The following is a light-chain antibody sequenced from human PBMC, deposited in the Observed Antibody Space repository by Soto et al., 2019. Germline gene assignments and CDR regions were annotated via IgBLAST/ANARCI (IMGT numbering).Light chain of an antibody. CDR1: QNVATH. Sequence: LVVTQSPATLSVSPGQRVTLSCRASQNVATHLAWYQQRPGQAPRLLIYGASTRATGISARFSGSGSGTDFTLTINNPQSEDSAIYDCQPYDKWPPITFGGGAKIEIK. CDR3: QPYDKWPPIT. CDR2: GAS. J-gene: IGKJ4*01. V-gene: IGKV3-15*01.